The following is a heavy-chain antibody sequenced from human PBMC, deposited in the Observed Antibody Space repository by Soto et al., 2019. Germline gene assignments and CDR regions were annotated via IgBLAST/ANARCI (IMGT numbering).Heavy chain of an antibody. J-gene: IGHJ3*02. CDR3: ARVAKQDDAFDM. V-gene: IGHV3-33*01. CDR2: IWYDGSNK. CDR1: GITFSNFG. Sequence: QVQLVESGGGVVQPGRSLRLSCEVSGITFSNFGMQWVRQAPGKGLEWVAGIWYDGSNKYYVDSVKGRFTISRDNSNNMLYLQMNSLRAEDTAVYYCARVAKQDDAFDMWGQGTMVTVSS.